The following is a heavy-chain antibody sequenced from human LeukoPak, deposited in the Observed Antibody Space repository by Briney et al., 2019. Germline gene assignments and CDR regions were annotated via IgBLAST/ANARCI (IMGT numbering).Heavy chain of an antibody. Sequence: PGGSLRLSCAAPGFTFSSYWMHWVRQAPGKGLVWVSRINSDESSTSYADSVKGRFTISRDNAKNTLYLQMNSLRAEDTAVYYCARGPSRMIPDYWGQGTLVTVSS. CDR3: ARGPSRMIPDY. CDR2: INSDESST. CDR1: GFTFSSYW. J-gene: IGHJ4*02. D-gene: IGHD2-15*01. V-gene: IGHV3-74*01.